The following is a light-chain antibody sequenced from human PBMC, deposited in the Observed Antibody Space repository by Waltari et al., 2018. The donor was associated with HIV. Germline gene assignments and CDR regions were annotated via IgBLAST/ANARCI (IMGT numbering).Light chain of an antibody. CDR2: YDS. CDR1: NIGSKS. Sequence: SYVLTQPHSVSVAPGKPARITCGGNNIGSKSVHWYQQKQGQAPVLVIYYDSDRPSGIPERFSGSNSGNTATLTISRVEAGDEADYYCQVWDSSSDHVVFGGGTKLTVL. V-gene: IGLV3-21*04. CDR3: QVWDSSSDHVV. J-gene: IGLJ2*01.